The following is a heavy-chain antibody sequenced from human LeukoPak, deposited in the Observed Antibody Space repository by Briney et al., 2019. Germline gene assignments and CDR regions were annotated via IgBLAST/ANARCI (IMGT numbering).Heavy chain of an antibody. V-gene: IGHV4-59*01. CDR1: GGSISSYY. Sequence: SETLSLTCTVSGGSISSYYWSWIRQPPGKGLEWIGYIYDSGSTNYNPSLKSRVTISVDTCKNQFSLKLSSVTAADTAVYYCARLWRVTSNKDYYYYMDVWGKGTTVTVSS. D-gene: IGHD2-21*01. J-gene: IGHJ6*03. CDR3: ARLWRVTSNKDYYYYMDV. CDR2: IYDSGST.